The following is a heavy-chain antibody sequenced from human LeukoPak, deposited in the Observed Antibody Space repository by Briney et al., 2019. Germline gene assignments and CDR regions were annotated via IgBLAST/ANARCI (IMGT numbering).Heavy chain of an antibody. V-gene: IGHV1-69*13. D-gene: IGHD3-22*01. J-gene: IGHJ5*02. CDR1: GGTFSSYA. CDR2: IIPIFGTA. Sequence: GASVKVSCKASGGTFSSYAISWVRQAPGQGLEWMGGIIPIFGTANYAQKFQGRVTITADESTSTAYMELSSLRSEDTAVYYCAADCSLPGHYYDSSGYYCSFPWGQGTLVTVSS. CDR3: AADCSLPGHYYDSSGYYCSFP.